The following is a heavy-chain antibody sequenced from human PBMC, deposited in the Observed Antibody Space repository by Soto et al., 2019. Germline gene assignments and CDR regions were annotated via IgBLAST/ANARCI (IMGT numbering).Heavy chain of an antibody. CDR2: IYYSGST. CDR3: ARYSSSFDWFDP. CDR1: GGSISSSSYY. J-gene: IGHJ5*02. D-gene: IGHD6-13*01. Sequence: QLQLQESGPGLVKPSETLSLTCTVSGGSISSSSYYWGWIRQPPGKGLEWIGSIYYSGSTYYNPSLKSRATISVDTSKNQFSLKLSSVTAADTAVYYCARYSSSFDWFDPWGQGTLVTVSS. V-gene: IGHV4-39*01.